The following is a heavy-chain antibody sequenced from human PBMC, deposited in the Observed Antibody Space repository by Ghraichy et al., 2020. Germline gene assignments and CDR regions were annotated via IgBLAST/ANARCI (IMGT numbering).Heavy chain of an antibody. Sequence: SVKVSCKASGGTFSSYAISWVRQAPGQGLEWMGRIIPILGIANYAQKFQGRVTITADKSTSTAYMELSSLRSEDPAVYYCARNEVAAFPGGYYYYGMDVWGQGTTVTVSS. V-gene: IGHV1-69*04. CDR1: GGTFSSYA. D-gene: IGHD1-26*01. J-gene: IGHJ6*02. CDR2: IIPILGIA. CDR3: ARNEVAAFPGGYYYYGMDV.